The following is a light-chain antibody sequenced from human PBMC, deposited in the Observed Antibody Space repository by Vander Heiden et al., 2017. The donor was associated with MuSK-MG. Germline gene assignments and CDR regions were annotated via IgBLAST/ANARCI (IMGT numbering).Light chain of an antibody. V-gene: IGKV3D-20*01. CDR1: QSVSSSY. CDR3: QQYGSSRT. CDR2: DAS. J-gene: IGKJ1*01. Sequence: EIVLTQSPATLSLSPGERATLSCRASQSVSSSYLAWYQQKPGLAPRLLIYDASSRATGIPVRFSGSGSGTDFTLTISRLQPEDFAVYYCQQYGSSRTFGQGTKVEIK.